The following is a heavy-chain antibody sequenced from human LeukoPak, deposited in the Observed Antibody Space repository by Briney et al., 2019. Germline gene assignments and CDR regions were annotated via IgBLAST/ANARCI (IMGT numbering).Heavy chain of an antibody. D-gene: IGHD6-13*01. CDR1: GGTFSSYA. J-gene: IGHJ6*02. CDR3: ARNIAAAGSHYYGMDV. V-gene: IGHV1-69*13. CDR2: IIPIFGTA. Sequence: PAASVKVSCKASGGTFSSYAISWVRQAPGQGLEWMGGIIPIFGTANYAQKFQGRVTITADESTSTAYMELSSLRSEDTAVYYCARNIAAAGSHYYGMDVWGQRTTVTVSS.